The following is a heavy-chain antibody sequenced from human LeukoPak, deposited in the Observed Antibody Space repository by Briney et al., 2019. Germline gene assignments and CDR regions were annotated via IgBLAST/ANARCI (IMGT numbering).Heavy chain of an antibody. Sequence: PGGSLRLSCAASGFTFSSYAMSWVRQTPGKGLEWLSAINPNSGGPFYAGSVQGRFTMARDNSKNTLYLQMSSLRVEDTAIYYGAKHPLAGGNFDYWVQGTLVTVSS. J-gene: IGHJ4*02. CDR3: AKHPLAGGNFDY. CDR2: INPNSGGP. D-gene: IGHD3-16*01. V-gene: IGHV3-23*01. CDR1: GFTFSSYA.